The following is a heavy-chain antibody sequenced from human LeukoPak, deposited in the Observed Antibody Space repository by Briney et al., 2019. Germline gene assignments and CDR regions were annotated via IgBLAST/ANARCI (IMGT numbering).Heavy chain of an antibody. CDR3: ARDRRESSKPNDAFDI. Sequence: PSETLSLTCSVSGGSISSYYWSWIRQPPGKGLDGIENIYYTGSTNYNPSLESPVTISIDTSKKQLSLKLRSVTAADTAVYYCARDRRESSKPNDAFDIWGQGTMVTVSS. CDR1: GGSISSYY. CDR2: IYYTGST. D-gene: IGHD4-11*01. J-gene: IGHJ3*02. V-gene: IGHV4-59*01.